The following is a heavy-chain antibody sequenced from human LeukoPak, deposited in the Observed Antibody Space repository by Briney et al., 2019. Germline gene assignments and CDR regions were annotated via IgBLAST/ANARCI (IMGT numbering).Heavy chain of an antibody. CDR2: INGDGTSTST. D-gene: IGHD4-17*01. Sequence: PGGSLRLSCAASGFTFSTYWMHWVRQAPGKGLVWVSRINGDGTSTSTSYADSVKGRFTISRDNAKNTLYLHMNTLRAEDTAVYYCARDRDYGASDYWGKGTLVTVSS. J-gene: IGHJ4*02. CDR1: GFTFSTYW. CDR3: ARDRDYGASDY. V-gene: IGHV3-74*01.